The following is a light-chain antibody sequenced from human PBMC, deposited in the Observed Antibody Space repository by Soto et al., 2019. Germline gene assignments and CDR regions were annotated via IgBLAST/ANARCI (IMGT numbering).Light chain of an antibody. CDR3: QQYNSWPLT. J-gene: IGKJ4*01. V-gene: IGKV3-15*01. Sequence: EIVMTQSPATLPVSPGERATLSCRASQSVSTNLAWYQQKPGQAPRLLIYGASTRATGIPARFSGSGSGTDLTLTISSLQSEDFAVYYCQQYNSWPLTFGGGTKVDIK. CDR2: GAS. CDR1: QSVSTN.